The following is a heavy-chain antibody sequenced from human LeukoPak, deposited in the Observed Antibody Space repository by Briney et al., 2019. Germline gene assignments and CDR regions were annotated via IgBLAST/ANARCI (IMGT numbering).Heavy chain of an antibody. CDR1: GGSISSGGYY. V-gene: IGHV4-31*03. Sequence: SETLSLTCTVSGGSISSGGYYWSWIRQHPGKGLEWIGYIYYSGSTYYNPSLKSRVTISVDASKNQFSMKLSSVTAADTAVYYCARDRRIGGSLYDYYGMDVWGQGTTVTVSS. CDR2: IYYSGST. CDR3: ARDRRIGGSLYDYYGMDV. D-gene: IGHD3-16*01. J-gene: IGHJ6*02.